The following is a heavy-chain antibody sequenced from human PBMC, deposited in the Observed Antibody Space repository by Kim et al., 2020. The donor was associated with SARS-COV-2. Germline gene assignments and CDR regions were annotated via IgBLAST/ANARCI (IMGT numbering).Heavy chain of an antibody. D-gene: IGHD3-10*01. CDR3: ARCPVSMTMVRGMITTTLLYYNNMDA. CDR1: GFNSNSYS. J-gene: IGHJ6*02. Sequence: GGSLRLSCTASGFNSNSYSMTWVRQAPGKGLEWVSYIRTSSNTVYYAGSVRGRFTISRDNAKNSLFLQMNSLRDEDTAVYYCARCPVSMTMVRGMITTTLLYYNNMDAWGQGTTVTVSS. CDR2: IRTSSNTV. V-gene: IGHV3-48*02.